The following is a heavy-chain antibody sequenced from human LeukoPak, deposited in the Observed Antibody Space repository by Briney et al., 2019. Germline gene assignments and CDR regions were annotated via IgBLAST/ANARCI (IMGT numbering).Heavy chain of an antibody. CDR1: GFRFSSYA. J-gene: IGHJ4*02. CDR2: IYYTGST. V-gene: IGHV4-59*12. D-gene: IGHD4-17*01. CDR3: ARDRVDGDYGEGGY. Sequence: GSLRLSCAASGFRFSSYAMSWIRQAPGKGLEWLGYIYYTGSTTYNPSVKSRITISLDTSKKQISLKLRPVTAADTAMYYCARDRVDGDYGEGGYWGQGTLVTVSS.